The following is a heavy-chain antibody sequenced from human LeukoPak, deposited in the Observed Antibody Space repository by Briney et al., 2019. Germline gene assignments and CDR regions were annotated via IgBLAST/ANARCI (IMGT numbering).Heavy chain of an antibody. J-gene: IGHJ6*03. CDR3: ARGLYYYYMDV. CDR1: GYTLTELS. Sequence: ASVKVSCKVSGYTLTELSMHWVRQAPGKGLEWMGGFDPEDGETIYAQKFQGRVTMTRDTSTSTVYMELSSLRSEDTAVYYCARGLYYYYMDVWGKGTTVTISS. V-gene: IGHV1-24*01. CDR2: FDPEDGET.